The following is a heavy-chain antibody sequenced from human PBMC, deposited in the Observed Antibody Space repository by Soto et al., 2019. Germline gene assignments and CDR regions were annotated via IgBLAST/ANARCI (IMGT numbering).Heavy chain of an antibody. CDR1: GFTFSSYA. Sequence: GGSLRLSCATSGFTFSSYAMSWVRQAPGKGLEWVSAISGSGDSTYYADSVKGRFTLSRDNSKNTLYLQMNSLRAEDTAVYYCAKDTPGIRFLEWFFDYWGQGTLVTVSS. D-gene: IGHD3-3*01. CDR3: AKDTPGIRFLEWFFDY. J-gene: IGHJ4*02. CDR2: ISGSGDST. V-gene: IGHV3-23*01.